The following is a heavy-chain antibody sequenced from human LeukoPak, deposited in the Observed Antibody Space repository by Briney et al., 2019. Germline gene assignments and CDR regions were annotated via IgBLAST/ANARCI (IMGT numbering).Heavy chain of an antibody. CDR3: ARGKLDYYYYYMDV. D-gene: IGHD6-6*01. V-gene: IGHV3-13*01. CDR2: IGTAGDT. Sequence: GGSLRLSCAASGFTFSSYDMHWVRQAPGKGPEWVSAIGTAGDTYYPGSVKGRFTISRENAKNSLYLQTNSLRAGDTAVYYCARGKLDYYYYYMDVWGKGTTVTVSS. J-gene: IGHJ6*03. CDR1: GFTFSSYD.